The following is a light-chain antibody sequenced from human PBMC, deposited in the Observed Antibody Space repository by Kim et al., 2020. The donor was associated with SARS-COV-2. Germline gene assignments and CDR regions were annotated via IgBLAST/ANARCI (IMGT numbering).Light chain of an antibody. CDR3: QQYGSSPWT. CDR2: GAS. V-gene: IGKV3-20*01. Sequence: SPGERATLYCRASQSVSSSYLAWYQQKPGQAPRLLIYGASSRATGIPYRFSGSGSGTDFTLTISRLEPEDFAVYYCQQYGSSPWTFGQGTKVDIK. J-gene: IGKJ1*01. CDR1: QSVSSSY.